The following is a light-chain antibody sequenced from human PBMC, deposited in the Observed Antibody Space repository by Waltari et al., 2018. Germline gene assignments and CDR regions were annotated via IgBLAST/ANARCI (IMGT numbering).Light chain of an antibody. Sequence: DIQMTQSPTSLSASVGDRITFTCQTIQITPPYFNWYQQKPGKAPKALIYPSSTLLIRVPSRFSDSESGTHFNLTISSLQPEDSATYYCQQSYSTPRTFGGGT. CDR2: PSS. V-gene: IGKV1-39*01. CDR1: QITPPY. CDR3: QQSYSTPRT. J-gene: IGKJ4*01.